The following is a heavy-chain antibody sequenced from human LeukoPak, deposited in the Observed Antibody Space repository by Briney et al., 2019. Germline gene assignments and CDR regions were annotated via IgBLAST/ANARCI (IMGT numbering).Heavy chain of an antibody. CDR2: ISGSGGST. CDR3: AKYYYDSSGYYYYYYYMDV. D-gene: IGHD3-22*01. Sequence: PGRSLRLSCAASGFTFSSYAMSWVRQAPRKGLEWVSAISGSGGSTYYADSVKGRFTISRDNSKNPLYLQMNSLRAEDTAVYYCAKYYYDSSGYYYYYYYMDVWGKGTTVTVSS. J-gene: IGHJ6*03. V-gene: IGHV3-23*01. CDR1: GFTFSSYA.